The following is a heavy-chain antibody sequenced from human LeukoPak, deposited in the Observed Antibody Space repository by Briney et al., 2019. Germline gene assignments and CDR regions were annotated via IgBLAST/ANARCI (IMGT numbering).Heavy chain of an antibody. V-gene: IGHV4-4*07. J-gene: IGHJ4*02. CDR3: ARENSGSYREFDY. D-gene: IGHD1-26*01. Sequence: PSETLSLTCTVSGASISSYYWSWIRQPAGKGLEWIGRIYTSGSTNYNASLKSRVSMSVDTSTNQFSLKLSSVTAADTAVFYCARENSGSYREFDYWGQGTLVTVSS. CDR2: IYTSGST. CDR1: GASISSYY.